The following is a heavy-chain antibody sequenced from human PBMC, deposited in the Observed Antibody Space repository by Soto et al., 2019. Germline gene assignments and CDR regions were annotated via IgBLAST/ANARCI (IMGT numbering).Heavy chain of an antibody. CDR1: GFSVSATS. V-gene: IGHV3-53*01. D-gene: IGHD3-16*01. CDR3: AKDSHRVTNYDYVWGSYPY. J-gene: IGHJ4*02. Sequence: GGSLRLSCVVSGFSVSATSIFWVRQATGKGLEWVSLMHRGGTTDNADSAKGRFTTSRDNSKNTLYLQMNSLRAEDTAVYYCAKDSHRVTNYDYVWGSYPYWGQGTLVTVSS. CDR2: MHRGGTT.